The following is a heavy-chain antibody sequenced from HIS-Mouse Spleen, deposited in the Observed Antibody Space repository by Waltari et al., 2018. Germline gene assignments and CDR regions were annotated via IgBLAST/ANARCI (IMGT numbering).Heavy chain of an antibody. J-gene: IGHJ4*02. D-gene: IGHD3-22*01. Sequence: VQPGRSLRLSCAASGFTFSSYGMHWVRQAPGKGLEWVAVISYDGSNKYYADSVKGRFTISRDNSKNTLYLQMNSLRAEDTAVYYCAKDRGTRILNDANYDSSGDYWGQGTLVTVSS. CDR2: ISYDGSNK. CDR3: AKDRGTRILNDANYDSSGDY. CDR1: GFTFSSYG. V-gene: IGHV3-30*18.